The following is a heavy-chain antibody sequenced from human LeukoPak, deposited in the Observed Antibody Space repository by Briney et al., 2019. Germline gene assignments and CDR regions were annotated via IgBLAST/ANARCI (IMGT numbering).Heavy chain of an antibody. CDR2: ISYDGSNK. CDR1: GFTFSSYG. Sequence: PGGSLRLSCAASGFTFSSYGMHWVRQAPGKGLEWVAVISYDGSNKYYADSVKGRFTISRDNSKNTLYLEMNSLRAEDTAVYYCARHIRSSGWYSDFWGRGTLVTVSS. V-gene: IGHV3-30*03. CDR3: ARHIRSSGWYSDF. J-gene: IGHJ4*02. D-gene: IGHD6-19*01.